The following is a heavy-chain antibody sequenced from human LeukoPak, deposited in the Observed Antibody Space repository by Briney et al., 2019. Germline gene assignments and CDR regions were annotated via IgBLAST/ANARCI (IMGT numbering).Heavy chain of an antibody. D-gene: IGHD3-10*01. CDR1: GFTFSTSA. CDR2: ISKDSGII. Sequence: GGSLRLSCAASGFTFSTSAMSWVRQAPAKGLEWVAYISKDSGIIMYADPVKGRFTVSRDNARNSLYLQLNSLSDKDTAVYYCAGGYVTGAFPGWGQGTLVTVSS. J-gene: IGHJ4*02. V-gene: IGHV3-48*02. CDR3: AGGYVTGAFPG.